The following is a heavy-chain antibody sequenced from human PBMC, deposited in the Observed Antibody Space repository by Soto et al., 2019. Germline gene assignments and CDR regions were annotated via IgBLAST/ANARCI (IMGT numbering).Heavy chain of an antibody. CDR3: ARGGYYDSSGSRNYHYYGMDV. CDR1: GYTFSSYG. D-gene: IGHD3-22*01. Sequence: ASVKVSCKASGYTFSSYGISWVRQAPGQGLEWLGWISPYDDDTKYAQNLKGRVRMTTDTSTRTVYMDLRSLRSDDTAIYYCARGGYYDSSGSRNYHYYGMDVWG. V-gene: IGHV1-18*01. CDR2: ISPYDDDT. J-gene: IGHJ6*02.